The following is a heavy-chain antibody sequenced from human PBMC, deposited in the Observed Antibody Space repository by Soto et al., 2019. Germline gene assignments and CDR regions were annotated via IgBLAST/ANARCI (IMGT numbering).Heavy chain of an antibody. CDR1: GYSFTSYW. V-gene: IGHV5-51*01. J-gene: IGHJ3*02. Sequence: PGESLKISCKGSGYSFTSYWIGWVRQMPGKGLEWMGIIYPGDSDTRYSPSFQGQVTISADKSISTAYLQWSSLKASDTAMYYCARSDDNCSGGSCYPDAFDIWGQGPMVTVSS. CDR2: IYPGDSDT. D-gene: IGHD2-15*01. CDR3: ARSDDNCSGGSCYPDAFDI.